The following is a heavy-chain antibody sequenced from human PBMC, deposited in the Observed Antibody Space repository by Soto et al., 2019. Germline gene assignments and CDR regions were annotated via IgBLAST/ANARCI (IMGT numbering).Heavy chain of an antibody. CDR1: GFTFSSYW. Sequence: GGSLRLSCAASGFTFSSYWMHWVRQAPGKGLLWVSRINSDGSSTSYADSVKGRFTISRDNAKNTLYLQMNSLRAEDTAVYYCARVGWYYFDYWGQGTLVTSPQ. CDR3: ARVGWYYFDY. V-gene: IGHV3-74*01. J-gene: IGHJ4*02. CDR2: INSDGSST. D-gene: IGHD6-19*01.